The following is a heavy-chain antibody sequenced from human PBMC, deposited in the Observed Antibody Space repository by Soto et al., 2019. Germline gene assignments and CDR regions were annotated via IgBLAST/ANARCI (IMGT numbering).Heavy chain of an antibody. J-gene: IGHJ4*02. CDR1: GGSISSGGYS. CDR3: VSSLYYDFWSGYSPAQYYFDY. V-gene: IGHV4-61*08. CDR2: IYYSGST. D-gene: IGHD3-3*01. Sequence: SETLSLTCAVSGGSISSGGYSWSWIRQPPGKGLEWIGYIYYSGSTNYNPSLKSRVTISVDTSKNQFSLKLSSVTATDTAVYYCVSSLYYDFWSGYSPAQYYFDYWGQGTLVTSPQ.